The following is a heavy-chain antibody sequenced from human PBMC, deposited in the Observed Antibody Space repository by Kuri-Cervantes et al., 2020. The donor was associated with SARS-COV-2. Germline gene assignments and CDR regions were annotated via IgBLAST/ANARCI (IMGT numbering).Heavy chain of an antibody. V-gene: IGHV3-9*01. CDR1: GFTFDDYA. Sequence: GGSLRLSCAASGFTFDDYAMHWVRQAPGKGLEWVSGISWNSGSIGYADSVKGRFTISRDNAKNSLYLQMNSLRAEDTAVYYCARDRGIVVVPAAIWFDPWGQGTLVTVSS. J-gene: IGHJ5*02. CDR2: ISWNSGSI. CDR3: ARDRGIVVVPAAIWFDP. D-gene: IGHD2-2*01.